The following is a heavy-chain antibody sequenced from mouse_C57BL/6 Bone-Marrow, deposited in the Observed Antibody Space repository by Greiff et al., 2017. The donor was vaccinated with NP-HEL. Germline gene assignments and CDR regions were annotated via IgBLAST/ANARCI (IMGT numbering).Heavy chain of an antibody. CDR3: ARFGYDYYFDY. CDR1: GYTFTDYY. J-gene: IGHJ2*01. CDR2: IYPGSGTT. Sequence: QVQLQQSGAELVRPGASVKLSCKASGYTFTDYYINWVKQRPGQGLEWIARIYPGSGTTYYNEKFKGKATLTAEKSSSTAYMQLSSLTSEDSAVDFCARFGYDYYFDYWGQGTTLTVSS. V-gene: IGHV1-76*01. D-gene: IGHD2-2*01.